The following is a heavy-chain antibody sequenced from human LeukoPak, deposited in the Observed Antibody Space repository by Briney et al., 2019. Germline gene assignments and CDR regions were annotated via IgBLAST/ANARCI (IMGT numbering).Heavy chain of an antibody. J-gene: IGHJ4*02. V-gene: IGHV1-18*01. D-gene: IGHD1-26*01. CDR2: ISTYNSNT. CDR3: ARGDFYSGSAD. CDR1: GYTFTSYG. Sequence: ASVKVSCKTSGYTFTSYGISWVRQAPGQGLEWMGWISTYNSNTNYVQKLQGRVTMTTDTSTCTAYMELRSLRSDDTAVYYCARGDFYSGSADWGQGTLVTVSS.